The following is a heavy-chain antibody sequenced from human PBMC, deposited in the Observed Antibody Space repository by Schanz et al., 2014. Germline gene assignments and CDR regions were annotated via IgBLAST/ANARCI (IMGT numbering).Heavy chain of an antibody. J-gene: IGHJ4*02. V-gene: IGHV1-2*02. CDR2: IDPNGGAT. D-gene: IGHD2-15*01. Sequence: QVQLVQSGAEVKKPGASVKVSCKASGYTFIDYYMHWVRQAPGQGLEWVGWIDPNGGATNHAQMLQGRVTMTRDPFISTAYMELSGLTSDDTAVYYCATCSGGTCHAKPVLDNWGQGTLVTVSS. CDR3: ATCSGGTCHAKPVLDN. CDR1: GYTFIDYY.